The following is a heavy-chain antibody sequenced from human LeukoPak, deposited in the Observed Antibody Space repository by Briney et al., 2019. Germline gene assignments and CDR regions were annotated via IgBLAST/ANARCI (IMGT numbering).Heavy chain of an antibody. V-gene: IGHV3-30*18. CDR1: GFTFSDYG. Sequence: GGSLRLSCAASGFTFSDYGMHWVRQAPGKGLEWVATISYDGSNKYYADSVKGRFTISRDSSKNTLYLQINSLRTEDTAMFYCAKGGSSSIDHWGQGTLVTVSS. CDR2: ISYDGSNK. CDR3: AKGGSSSIDH. D-gene: IGHD6-6*01. J-gene: IGHJ4*02.